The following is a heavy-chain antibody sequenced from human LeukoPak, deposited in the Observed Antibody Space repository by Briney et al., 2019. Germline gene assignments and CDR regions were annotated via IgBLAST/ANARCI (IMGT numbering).Heavy chain of an antibody. V-gene: IGHV3-48*01. D-gene: IGHD3-22*01. CDR1: GFTFSSYS. Sequence: GGSLRLPCAASGFTFSSYSMNWVRQAPGKGLEWVSYISSSSSTIYYADSVKGRFTISRDNAKNSLYLQMNSLRAEDTAVYYCASERTYYYDSSGYYPYEYFDYWGQGTLVTVSS. J-gene: IGHJ4*02. CDR3: ASERTYYYDSSGYYPYEYFDY. CDR2: ISSSSSTI.